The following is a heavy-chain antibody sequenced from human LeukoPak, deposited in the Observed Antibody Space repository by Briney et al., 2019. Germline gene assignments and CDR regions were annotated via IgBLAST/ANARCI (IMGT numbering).Heavy chain of an antibody. V-gene: IGHV3-53*01. Sequence: RGSPRLSCAASGFTVSNNYMSWVRQAPGKGLEWVSVIYSGGSTYYADSVKGRFTISRDNSKNTLYLQMNSLRAEDTAVYYCARSLDGIAASSDYWGQGNLVTVSS. CDR3: ARSLDGIAASSDY. J-gene: IGHJ4*02. CDR2: IYSGGST. D-gene: IGHD6-13*01. CDR1: GFTVSNNY.